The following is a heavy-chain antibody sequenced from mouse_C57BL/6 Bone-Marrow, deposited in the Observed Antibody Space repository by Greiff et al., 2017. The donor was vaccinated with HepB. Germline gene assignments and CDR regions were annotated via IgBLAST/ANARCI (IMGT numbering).Heavy chain of an antibody. D-gene: IGHD2-1*01. CDR3: SIFYYGTYYAMVY. CDR2: IHPSDSDT. V-gene: IGHV1-74*01. CDR1: GYTFTSYW. Sequence: QVQLQQPGAELVKPGASVKVSCKASGYTFTSYWMHWVKQRPGQGLEWIGRIHPSDSDTNYNQKFKGKATLTVDKSSSTAYLPLSSLTSEDSAVYFCSIFYYGTYYAMVYWGPGTSVTGSS. J-gene: IGHJ4*01.